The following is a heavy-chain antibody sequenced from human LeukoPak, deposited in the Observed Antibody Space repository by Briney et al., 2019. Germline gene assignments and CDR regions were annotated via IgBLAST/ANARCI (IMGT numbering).Heavy chain of an antibody. CDR3: ARGPPACSTNCYGYLDY. Sequence: GGSLRLSCAASGFTVSGNYMSWVRQAPGKGLEWISLICSGGDTYYPDSVRGRSTISRDNSKNTLYLQMNSLRAEDTAVYYCARGPPACSTNCYGYLDYWGQGTLVTVSS. CDR1: GFTVSGNY. J-gene: IGHJ4*02. D-gene: IGHD2-2*01. CDR2: ICSGGDT. V-gene: IGHV3-53*01.